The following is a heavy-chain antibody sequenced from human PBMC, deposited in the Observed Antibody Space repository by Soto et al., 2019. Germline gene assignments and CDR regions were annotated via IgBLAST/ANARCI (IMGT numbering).Heavy chain of an antibody. D-gene: IGHD3-22*01. CDR3: AKARTYYYDSSGLFDY. CDR2: ISGSGGST. Sequence: GSLRLSCAASGFTFSSYAMSWVRQAPGKGLEWVSAISGSGGSTYYADSVKGRFTISRDNSKNTLYLQMNSLRAEDTAVYYCAKARTYYYDSSGLFDYWGQGTLVTVSS. J-gene: IGHJ4*02. V-gene: IGHV3-23*01. CDR1: GFTFSSYA.